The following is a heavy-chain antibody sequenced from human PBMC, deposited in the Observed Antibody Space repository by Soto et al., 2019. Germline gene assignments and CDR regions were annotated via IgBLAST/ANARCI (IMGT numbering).Heavy chain of an antibody. D-gene: IGHD3-3*01. Sequence: GASVKVSCKASGVTFSSYAISWVRQAPGQGLEWMGGIIPIFGTANYAQKFQGRVTITADESTSTAYMELSSLRSEDTAVYYCARQASGYYPPYYYGMDVWGQGTTVTVSS. CDR2: IIPIFGTA. CDR3: ARQASGYYPPYYYGMDV. J-gene: IGHJ6*02. V-gene: IGHV1-69*13. CDR1: GVTFSSYA.